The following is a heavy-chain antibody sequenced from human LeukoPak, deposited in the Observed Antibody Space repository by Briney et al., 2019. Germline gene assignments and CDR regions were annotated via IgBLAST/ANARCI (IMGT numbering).Heavy chain of an antibody. V-gene: IGHV4-59*08. CDR3: ARASYCGGDCSIPPDY. Sequence: SETLSLTCTVSGGSISSYYWSWIRQPPGKRLEWIGYIYHNGNTNYNPSLKSRVTISVDTSKNQFSLKLSSVTAADTAVYYCARASYCGGDCSIPPDYWGQGTLVTVSS. CDR2: IYHNGNT. D-gene: IGHD2-21*02. J-gene: IGHJ4*02. CDR1: GGSISSYY.